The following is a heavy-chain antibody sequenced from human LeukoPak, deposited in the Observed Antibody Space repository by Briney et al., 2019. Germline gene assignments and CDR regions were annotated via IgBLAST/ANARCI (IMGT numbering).Heavy chain of an antibody. CDR2: IKQDGSEK. CDR1: EFTFSSYW. D-gene: IGHD5/OR15-5a*01. V-gene: IGHV3-7*01. Sequence: PGGSLRLSCAASEFTFSSYWMTWVRQAPGKGLEWVANIKQDGSEKYYVDSVKGRFTISRDNAKNSLYLHMNSLRAEDTAVYYCASSTTGDYWGQGTLVTVSS. CDR3: ASSTTGDY. J-gene: IGHJ4*02.